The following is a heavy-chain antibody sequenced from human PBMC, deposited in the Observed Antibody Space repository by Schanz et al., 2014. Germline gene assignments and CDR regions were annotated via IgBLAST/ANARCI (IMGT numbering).Heavy chain of an antibody. CDR2: ISDSGDST. V-gene: IGHV3-11*01. Sequence: QVQLVDSGGGLVKPGGSLRLSCAASGFTFSDYYMTWIRQAPWKGLEWVSDISDSGDSTHYADSVKGRFTISRDNAKNSLFLQMNSLSAEDTAVYYCAKVAPAATYLDSWGLGTLVTVSS. CDR3: AKVAPAATYLDS. D-gene: IGHD2-2*01. J-gene: IGHJ4*02. CDR1: GFTFSDYY.